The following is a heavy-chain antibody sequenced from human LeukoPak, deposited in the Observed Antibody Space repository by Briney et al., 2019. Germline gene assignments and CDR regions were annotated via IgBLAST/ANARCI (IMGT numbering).Heavy chain of an antibody. V-gene: IGHV3-7*01. CDR2: IKQDGSEK. CDR3: ARTIEMATISYFDY. D-gene: IGHD5-24*01. J-gene: IGHJ4*02. CDR1: GFTFSRYW. Sequence: GGSLRLSCTVSGFTFSRYWMSWVRQVPGKGLEWVANIKQDGSEKYYVDSVKGRFTISRDNAKNSLYLQMNSLRAGDTAVYYCARTIEMATISYFDYWGQGTLVTVSS.